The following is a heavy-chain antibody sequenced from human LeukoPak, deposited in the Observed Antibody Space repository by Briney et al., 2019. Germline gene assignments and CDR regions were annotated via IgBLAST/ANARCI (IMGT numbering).Heavy chain of an antibody. CDR3: ARATKFGDPIDY. Sequence: SESLSLTCTVPGGSISNYYRSWVRQPPGKGLEWIGYIYYDGSTNYNPALKIQVTISVATSTNHFALNLNSVTAADTALYYCARATKFGDPIDYWGQGTLILVSS. CDR1: GGSISNYY. D-gene: IGHD4-17*01. V-gene: IGHV4-59*01. CDR2: IYYDGST. J-gene: IGHJ4*02.